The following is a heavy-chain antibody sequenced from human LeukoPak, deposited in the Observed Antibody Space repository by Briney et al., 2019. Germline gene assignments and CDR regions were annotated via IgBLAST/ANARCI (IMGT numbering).Heavy chain of an antibody. D-gene: IGHD2-21*01. Sequence: GGSLRLSCAASGFTFSDYSMNWVRQAPGKGLEWVSYISSSSTTIFYADSVKGRFTISRDNAKNSLFLQMNGLRDEDTALYYCARERVIAAAGDGFDSWGQGTLVTVSS. J-gene: IGHJ4*02. CDR1: GFTFSDYS. V-gene: IGHV3-48*02. CDR3: ARERVIAAAGDGFDS. CDR2: ISSSSTTI.